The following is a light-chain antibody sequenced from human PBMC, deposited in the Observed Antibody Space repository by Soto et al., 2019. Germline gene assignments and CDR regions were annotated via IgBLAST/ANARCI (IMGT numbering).Light chain of an antibody. CDR2: GAS. J-gene: IGKJ1*01. Sequence: EIVVTQSPGTLSLSPGERATLSCKASQSVSRSYLDWYQQKPGQAPRLLIYGASTMATGIPDRFSGSWSGTDFTLTISRLDPKDFQVYYSQQYARSPLTFGQGTKMEIK. V-gene: IGKV3-20*01. CDR3: QQYARSPLT. CDR1: QSVSRSY.